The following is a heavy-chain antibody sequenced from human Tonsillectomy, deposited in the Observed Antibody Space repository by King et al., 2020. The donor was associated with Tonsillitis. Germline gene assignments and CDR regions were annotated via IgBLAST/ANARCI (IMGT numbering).Heavy chain of an antibody. D-gene: IGHD3-10*01. V-gene: IGHV1-69*12. CDR2: IIVIFNIV. Sequence: QLVQSGAEVKKPGSSVKVSCKAPGGTFRSYGISWVRQAPGQGLEWMGGIIVIFNIVNYAEKFQGRVTITADESTSTAYMELSSLRSEDTAVYYCAGSQYGSGNYWDYYGMDVWGQGTTVTASS. J-gene: IGHJ6*02. CDR3: AGSQYGSGNYWDYYGMDV. CDR1: GGTFRSYG.